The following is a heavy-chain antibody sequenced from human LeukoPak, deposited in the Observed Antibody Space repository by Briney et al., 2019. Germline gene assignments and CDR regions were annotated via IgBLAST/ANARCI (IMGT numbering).Heavy chain of an antibody. V-gene: IGHV3-20*04. CDR2: INWNGGRT. CDR3: ARVPLLRLGELSFAPNDY. J-gene: IGHJ4*02. Sequence: RSGGSLRLSCAASGFTFDDYGMSWVRQAPGKGLEWVSGINWNGGRTGYTHSVKGRFTISRDNAKNSLYLQMNSLRAEDTALYYCARVPLLRLGELSFAPNDYWGQGTLVTVSS. CDR1: GFTFDDYG. D-gene: IGHD3-16*02.